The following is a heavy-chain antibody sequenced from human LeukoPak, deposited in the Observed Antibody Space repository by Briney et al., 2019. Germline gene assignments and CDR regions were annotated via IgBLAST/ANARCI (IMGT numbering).Heavy chain of an antibody. J-gene: IGHJ4*02. Sequence: SVKVSCKASGGTFISYAISWVRQAPGQGLEWMGGIIPIFGTANYAQKFQGRVTITADESTSTAYMELSSLRSEDTAVYYCARDEDSSGYYSDYWGQGTLVTVSS. D-gene: IGHD3-22*01. V-gene: IGHV1-69*13. CDR1: GGTFISYA. CDR3: ARDEDSSGYYSDY. CDR2: IIPIFGTA.